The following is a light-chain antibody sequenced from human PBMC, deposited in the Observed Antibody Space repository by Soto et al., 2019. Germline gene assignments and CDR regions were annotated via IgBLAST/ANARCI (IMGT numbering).Light chain of an antibody. CDR1: SSDIGVYNY. V-gene: IGLV2-14*01. CDR2: EVN. Sequence: QSVLTQPASVSGSPGQSITFSCTGTSSDIGVYNYVSWYQQHPGKAPKLMIYEVNNRPSGVSNRFSGSKSGNTASLTISGLQAEDDADYYCSSYTTSNTYVFGTGTKVTV. J-gene: IGLJ1*01. CDR3: SSYTTSNTYV.